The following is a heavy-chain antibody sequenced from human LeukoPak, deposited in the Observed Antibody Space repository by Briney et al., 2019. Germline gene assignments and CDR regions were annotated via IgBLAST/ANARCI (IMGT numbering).Heavy chain of an antibody. CDR2: MNPNSGNT. D-gene: IGHD5-18*01. CDR3: ARERPMVTNLDY. Sequence: ASVKVSCKASGYTFTSYDINWVRQATGQGLEWMGWMNPNSGNTGYAQKFQGRVTMTRNTSISTAYMELSSLRSEDTAVYYCARERPMVTNLDYWGQGTPVTVSS. CDR1: GYTFTSYD. J-gene: IGHJ4*02. V-gene: IGHV1-8*01.